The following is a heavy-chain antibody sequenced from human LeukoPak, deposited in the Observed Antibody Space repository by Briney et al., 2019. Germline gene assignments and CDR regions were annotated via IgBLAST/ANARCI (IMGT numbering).Heavy chain of an antibody. CDR2: ISGDGDST. V-gene: IGHV3-43*02. CDR1: GFSFGDYV. Sequence: GGSLRLSCAASGFSFGDYVMHWVRQGPGKGLEWVSLISGDGDSTYYTDSVKGRFTISRDNSKNSLYLQMNSLRTEDTASYYCARRSYDSYYGMDVWAKGQRSPS. J-gene: IGHJ6*02. D-gene: IGHD2-2*01. CDR3: ARRSYDSYYGMDV.